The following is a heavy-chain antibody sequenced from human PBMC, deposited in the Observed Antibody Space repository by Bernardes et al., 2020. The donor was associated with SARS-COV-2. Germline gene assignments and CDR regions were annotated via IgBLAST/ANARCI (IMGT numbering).Heavy chain of an antibody. CDR1: GFSFNNYA. CDR2: VTSSGATT. V-gene: IGHV3-23*01. J-gene: IGHJ5*02. CDR3: AKCAERGVAELSES. D-gene: IGHD6-13*01. Sequence: GSLRLSCAASGFSFNNYAMSWVRQAPGKGLEWVSAVTSSGATTYYADSVKGRFTISRDNSENTLYLQMNSLRADDTAVYYCAKCAERGVAELSESWSQGTLVTVSS.